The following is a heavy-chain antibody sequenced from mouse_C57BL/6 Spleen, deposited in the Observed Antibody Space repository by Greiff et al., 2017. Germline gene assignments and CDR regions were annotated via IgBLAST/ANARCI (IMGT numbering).Heavy chain of an antibody. CDR2: INPNNGGT. CDR1: GYTFTDYN. CDR3: AREGAYGYDDGDGFAY. D-gene: IGHD2-2*01. J-gene: IGHJ3*01. Sequence: VQLQQSGPELVKPGASVKMSCKASGYTFTDYNMHWVKQSHGKSLEWIGYINPNNGGTSYNQKFKGKATLTVNKSSSTAYMELRGLTSADSAVXYCAREGAYGYDDGDGFAYWGQGTLVTVSA. V-gene: IGHV1-22*01.